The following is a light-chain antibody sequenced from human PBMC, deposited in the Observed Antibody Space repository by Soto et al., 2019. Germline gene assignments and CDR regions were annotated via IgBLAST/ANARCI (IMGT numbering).Light chain of an antibody. CDR3: SLYTSENAYV. V-gene: IGLV2-18*01. CDR2: EVS. Sequence: QSALTQPPSVSGSPGQSVTISCTGTSTDFVSYNRVSWYQQPPGTAPKLMIYEVSKRPSGVPDRFSGSKSGNTASLTISRLQAADEADYYCSLYTSENAYVFGTGTKGTVL. CDR1: STDFVSYNR. J-gene: IGLJ1*01.